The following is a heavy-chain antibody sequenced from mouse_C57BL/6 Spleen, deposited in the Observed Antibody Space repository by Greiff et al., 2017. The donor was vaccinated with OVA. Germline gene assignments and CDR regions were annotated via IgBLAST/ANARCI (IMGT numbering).Heavy chain of an antibody. CDR3: GRDEGGGGFAY. CDR1: GFTFSSYA. V-gene: IGHV5-4*01. J-gene: IGHJ3*01. CDR2: ISDGGSYT. Sequence: DVKLQESGGGLVKPGGSLKLSCAASGFTFSSYAMSWVRQTPEKRLEWVATISDGGSYTYYPDNVKGRFTISRDNAKNNLYLQMSHLKSEDTAMFYCGRDEGGGGFAYWGQGTLVTVSA.